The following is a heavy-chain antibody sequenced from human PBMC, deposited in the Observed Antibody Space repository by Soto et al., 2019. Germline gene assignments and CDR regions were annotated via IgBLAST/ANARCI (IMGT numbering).Heavy chain of an antibody. CDR3: VRSWGTGDGSSLGYNWLDP. D-gene: IGHD1-1*01. CDR2: VSSTGST. Sequence: SETLSLTCTVSGASITQYYWNWIRQSPGKGLEWIVSVSSTGSTVFNPSLTSRVTVSLDTSKNQFSLTLNSVTAADTAVYYCVRSWGTGDGSSLGYNWLDPWGQGTLVTVSS. V-gene: IGHV4-59*01. J-gene: IGHJ5*02. CDR1: GASITQYY.